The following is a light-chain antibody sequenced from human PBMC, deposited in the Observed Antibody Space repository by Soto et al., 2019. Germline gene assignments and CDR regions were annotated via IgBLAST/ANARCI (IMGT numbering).Light chain of an antibody. CDR1: QDIAIY. J-gene: IGKJ5*01. Sequence: IPLSQSPSSLSASVGDTVPITSRASQDIAIYLAWYQQKPGEAPKLLIYAASTLYSGVPSRFSGDGSGTEFTLTISSLQPEDFATYYCQQLNSYPITFGKGTRLVIK. CDR3: QQLNSYPIT. V-gene: IGKV1-9*01. CDR2: AAS.